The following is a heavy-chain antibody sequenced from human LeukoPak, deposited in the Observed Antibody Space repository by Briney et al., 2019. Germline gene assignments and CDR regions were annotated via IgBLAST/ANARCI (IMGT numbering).Heavy chain of an antibody. J-gene: IGHJ4*02. CDR1: GFTFSDYS. V-gene: IGHV3-48*04. D-gene: IGHD3-22*01. Sequence: GGSLRLSCAASGFTFSDYSMNWVRQAPGKGLEWVSYISSSSSIIYYADSAKGRFTISRDNAKNSLYLQMSSLRAEDTAVYYCARRYYGSATYRLPYDYWGQGTLVTVSS. CDR2: ISSSSSII. CDR3: ARRYYGSATYRLPYDY.